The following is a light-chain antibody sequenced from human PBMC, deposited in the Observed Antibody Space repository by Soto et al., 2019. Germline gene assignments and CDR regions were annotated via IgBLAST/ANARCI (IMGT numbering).Light chain of an antibody. CDR3: QLRSNWPPYT. Sequence: EIVLTQSPATLSLSPGERATLSCRASQSVSSYLAWYQQKPGQAPTLLIYDASNRATGIPARFSGSGSATDFTLTISSLEPEAFAVYYCQLRSNWPPYTFGQWTKREIK. V-gene: IGKV3-11*01. CDR1: QSVSSY. J-gene: IGKJ2*01. CDR2: DAS.